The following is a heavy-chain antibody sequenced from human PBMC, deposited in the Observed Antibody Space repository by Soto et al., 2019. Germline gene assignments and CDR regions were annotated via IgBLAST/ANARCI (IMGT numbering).Heavy chain of an antibody. CDR2: ISAYNGNT. CDR3: ARTRRLIAAVGIPFDP. V-gene: IGHV1-18*01. D-gene: IGHD6-13*01. J-gene: IGHJ5*02. CDR1: GYTFTRFG. Sequence: ASVKVSCKASGYTFTRFGFSWVRQAPGQGLEWMGWISAYNGNTNYAQKLQGRVTMTTDTSTSTAYMELRSLRSDDTAVYYCARTRRLIAAVGIPFDPWGRGTLVTVSS.